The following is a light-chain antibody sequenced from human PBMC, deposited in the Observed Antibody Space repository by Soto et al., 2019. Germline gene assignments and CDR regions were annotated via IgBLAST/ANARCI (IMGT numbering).Light chain of an antibody. CDR3: QQYDTNPKT. V-gene: IGKV1-5*01. CDR1: QSINNW. J-gene: IGKJ1*01. CDR2: DAS. Sequence: DIQMTQSPSTLSGSVGDRVTITCRASQSINNWLAWYQQRPGTAPKILIYDASTLESGVPSRFSGSGSGTEFSLTISGLQPEDFATYYCQQYDTNPKTFGQGTKVDIK.